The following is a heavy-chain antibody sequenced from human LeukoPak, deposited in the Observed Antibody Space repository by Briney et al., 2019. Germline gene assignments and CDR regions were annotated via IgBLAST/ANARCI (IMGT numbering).Heavy chain of an antibody. V-gene: IGHV4-39*01. CDR1: GGSISSSSYY. J-gene: IGHJ4*02. D-gene: IGHD2-15*01. Sequence: PETLSLTCTVSGGSISSSSYYWGWIRQPPRKGLEWIGSIYYSGSTYYNPSLKSQVTISVDTSKNQFSLKLSSVTAADTAVYYCARRVVVVVAAHFDYWGQGTLVTVSS. CDR3: ARRVVVVVAAHFDY. CDR2: IYYSGST.